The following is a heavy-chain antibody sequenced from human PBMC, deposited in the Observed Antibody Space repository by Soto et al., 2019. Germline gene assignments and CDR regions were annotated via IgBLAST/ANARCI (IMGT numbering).Heavy chain of an antibody. V-gene: IGHV2-5*02. CDR2: IYWDDDK. D-gene: IGHD4-17*01. CDR3: AFLLTTESNYWHIDL. J-gene: IGHJ2*01. Sequence: QITLKESGPTLVKPTQTLTLTCSFSGFSLSTSGVGVGWIRQPPGKALEWLALIYWDDDKRYSPSLKSRLTITTDSSNTQVVHTMTNMDSVDTANYHSAFLLTTESNYWHIDLWGRGTLVTVSS. CDR1: GFSLSTSGVG.